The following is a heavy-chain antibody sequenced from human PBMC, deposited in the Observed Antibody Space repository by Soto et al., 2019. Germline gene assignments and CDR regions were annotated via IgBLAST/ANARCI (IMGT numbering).Heavy chain of an antibody. CDR2: TFTGGST. CDR3: AKKPPSSIQGWAFGMDV. CDR1: GFSVTTNY. J-gene: IGHJ6*02. D-gene: IGHD1-26*01. V-gene: IGHV3-53*02. Sequence: EVQLVETGGGLIQPGGSLRLSCLASGFSVTTNYIIWVRQPPGKGLEWVSTTFTGGSTHYAYSVKGRFSISRDNSKNTVYLQINNLRVEDTAVYHCAKKPPSSIQGWAFGMDVWGQGTTVSVSS.